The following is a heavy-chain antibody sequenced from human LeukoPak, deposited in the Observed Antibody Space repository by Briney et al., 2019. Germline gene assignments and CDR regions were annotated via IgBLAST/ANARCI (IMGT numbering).Heavy chain of an antibody. Sequence: SETLSLTCAVYGGSFSGYYWSWIRQPPGKGLEWIGEINHSGSTNYNPSLKSRVTISVDTSKNQFSLKLSSVTASDTAVYYCARSGWQQLSSYDLWGRGTLVTVSS. CDR3: ARSGWQQLSSYDL. V-gene: IGHV4-34*01. CDR2: INHSGST. D-gene: IGHD6-13*01. J-gene: IGHJ2*01. CDR1: GGSFSGYY.